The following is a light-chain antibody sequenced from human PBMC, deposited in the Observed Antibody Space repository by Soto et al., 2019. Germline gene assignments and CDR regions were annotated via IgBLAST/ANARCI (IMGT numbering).Light chain of an antibody. Sequence: QSVLTQPPSASGSPGQSVTISCTGTSSDVGDYDYVSWYQQHPGKAPKLMIYEVTIRPSGVSDRFSGSKSGNTASLTISGLQAEDEADYYCSSFTTTTPWVFGGGTKVTV. CDR1: SSDVGDYDY. V-gene: IGLV2-8*01. CDR2: EVT. CDR3: SSFTTTTPWV. J-gene: IGLJ3*02.